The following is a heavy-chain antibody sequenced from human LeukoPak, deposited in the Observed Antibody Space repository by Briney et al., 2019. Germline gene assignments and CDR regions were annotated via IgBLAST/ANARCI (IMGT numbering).Heavy chain of an antibody. Sequence: ASVKVSCKASGYTFTGYYMHWVRQAPGQGLEWMGWINPNSGGTNYAQKFQGRVTMTRDTSISTTYMELSRLRSDDSAVYFCASSRGSGFHRQFFDFWGQGTLVTVSS. CDR3: ASSRGSGFHRQFFDF. CDR2: INPNSGGT. V-gene: IGHV1-2*02. J-gene: IGHJ4*02. CDR1: GYTFTGYY. D-gene: IGHD3-10*01.